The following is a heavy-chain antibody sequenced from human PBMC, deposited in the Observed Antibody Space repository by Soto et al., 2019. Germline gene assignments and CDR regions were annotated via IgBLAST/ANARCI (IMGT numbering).Heavy chain of an antibody. CDR2: ISSSSSYI. Sequence: EVQLVESGGGLVKPGGSLRLSCAASGFTFSSYSMNWVRQAPGKGLEWVSSISSSSSYIYYADSVKGRFTISRDNAKNSLYLQMNSLRAEDTAVYYCARDLKYDFWSGNNFDYWGQGTLVTVSS. CDR1: GFTFSSYS. CDR3: ARDLKYDFWSGNNFDY. J-gene: IGHJ4*02. D-gene: IGHD3-3*01. V-gene: IGHV3-21*01.